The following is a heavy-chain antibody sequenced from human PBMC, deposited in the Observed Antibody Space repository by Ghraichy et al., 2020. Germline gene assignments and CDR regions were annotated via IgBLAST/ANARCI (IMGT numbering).Heavy chain of an antibody. D-gene: IGHD2-2*01. J-gene: IGHJ6*02. CDR1: RFNFSNYA. V-gene: IGHV3-23*01. Sequence: GGSLRLSCAASRFNFSNYAMTWVRQAQGKGLEWVSAISGSGGSTYYADSGKGRFTISRDNSKNTLYLQMNSLRAEDTAVYYCAKLFPRIVVVPAAGMDVWGQGTTVTVAS. CDR3: AKLFPRIVVVPAAGMDV. CDR2: ISGSGGST.